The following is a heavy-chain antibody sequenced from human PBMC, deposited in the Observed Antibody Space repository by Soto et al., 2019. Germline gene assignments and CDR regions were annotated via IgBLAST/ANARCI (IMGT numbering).Heavy chain of an antibody. D-gene: IGHD1-1*01. CDR1: GFSFSNYG. CDR2: ISDHGSHK. V-gene: IGHV3-30*18. Sequence: SGGSLRLSCAASGFSFSNYGMHWLRQAPGKGLEWVAVISDHGSHKYYADSVKGRFTISRDNSKNTLFLQMNSLRPEDTAVYYCAKMEGPTAYYYAMDVWGQGTTVTVSS. CDR3: AKMEGPTAYYYAMDV. J-gene: IGHJ6*01.